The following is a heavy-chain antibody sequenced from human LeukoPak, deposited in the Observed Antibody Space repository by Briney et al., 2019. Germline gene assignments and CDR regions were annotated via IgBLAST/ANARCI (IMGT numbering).Heavy chain of an antibody. J-gene: IGHJ4*02. CDR2: IYYSGST. Sequence: PSETLSLTCTVSGGSISSSSYYWGWIRQPPGKGLEWIGSIYYSGSTYYNPSLKSRVTISVDTSKNQFSLKLSSVTAADTAVYYCASTYGPGSYPDYWGQGTLVTVSS. CDR1: GGSISSSSYY. CDR3: ASTYGPGSYPDY. D-gene: IGHD3-10*01. V-gene: IGHV4-39*07.